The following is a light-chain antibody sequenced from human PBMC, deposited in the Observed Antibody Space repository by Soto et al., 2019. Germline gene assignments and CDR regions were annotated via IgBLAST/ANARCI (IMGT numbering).Light chain of an antibody. J-gene: IGKJ3*01. Sequence: DIQMTQSPSTLSASVGDRVTITCRASQSISSWLAWYQQKPGRAPKLLIYKASSLESGVPSRFSGSGSGIEFTLTVSSLQPDDFATYYCQLFFTFGPGTKVDIK. CDR2: KAS. V-gene: IGKV1-5*03. CDR3: QLFFT. CDR1: QSISSW.